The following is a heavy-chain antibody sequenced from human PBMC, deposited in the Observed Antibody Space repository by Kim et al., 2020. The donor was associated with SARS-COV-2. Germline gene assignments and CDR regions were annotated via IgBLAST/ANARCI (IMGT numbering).Heavy chain of an antibody. J-gene: IGHJ4*02. V-gene: IGHV4-59*13. CDR2: IYYSGST. CDR1: GGSISSYY. Sequence: SETLSRTCTVSGGSISSYYWSWIRQPPGKGLEWIGYIYYSGSTNYNPSLKSRVTISVDTSKNQFSLKLSSVTAADTAVYYCARGYDYVWGSYRYPFDYWGQGTLVTVSS. CDR3: ARGYDYVWGSYRYPFDY. D-gene: IGHD3-16*02.